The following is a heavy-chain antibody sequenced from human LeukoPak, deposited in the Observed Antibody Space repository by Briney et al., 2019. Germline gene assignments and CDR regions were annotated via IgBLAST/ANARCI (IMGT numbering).Heavy chain of an antibody. CDR3: ARWYYDFWSGYYLDY. D-gene: IGHD3-3*01. Sequence: ASVKVSCKASGYSFTSYWISWVRQMPGKGLEWMGRIDPSDSYTNYSPSFQGHVTISADKSISTACLQWSSLKASDTAMYYCARWYYDFWSGYYLDYWGQGTLVTVSS. V-gene: IGHV5-10-1*01. J-gene: IGHJ4*02. CDR1: GYSFTSYW. CDR2: IDPSDSYT.